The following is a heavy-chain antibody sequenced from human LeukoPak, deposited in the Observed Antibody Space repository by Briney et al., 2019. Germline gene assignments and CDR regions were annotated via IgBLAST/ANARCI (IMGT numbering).Heavy chain of an antibody. Sequence: SETLSLTCTVSGGSISSYYWSWIRRPPGKGLEWIGYIYYSGSTNYNPSLKSRVTISVDTSKNQFSLKLSSVTAADTAVYYCARTPYSSGWYGRMSWFDPWGQGTLVTVSS. V-gene: IGHV4-59*01. CDR2: IYYSGST. D-gene: IGHD6-19*01. J-gene: IGHJ5*02. CDR3: ARTPYSSGWYGRMSWFDP. CDR1: GGSISSYY.